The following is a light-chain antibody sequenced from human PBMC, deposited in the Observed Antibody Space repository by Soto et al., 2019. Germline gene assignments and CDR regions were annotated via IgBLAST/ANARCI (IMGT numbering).Light chain of an antibody. CDR1: QTISSW. CDR3: QQYNSFSRT. CDR2: KAS. J-gene: IGKJ1*01. Sequence: DIQMTQSPSTLSGSVGDRVTITCRASQTISSWLAWYQQKPGKAPKLLIYKASTLKSGVPSRFSGSGSGTEFTLTISSLQPADFATYYCQQYNSFSRTFGQGTKVDIK. V-gene: IGKV1-5*03.